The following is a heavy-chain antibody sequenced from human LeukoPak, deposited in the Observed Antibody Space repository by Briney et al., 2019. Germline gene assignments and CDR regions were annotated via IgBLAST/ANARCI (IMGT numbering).Heavy chain of an antibody. D-gene: IGHD3-22*01. V-gene: IGHV1-18*01. CDR3: ARDSYYDSSGYKPFDY. J-gene: IGHJ4*02. CDR2: ISAYNGNT. CDR1: GYTFTSYG. Sequence: ASVKVSCKASGYTFTSYGISWVRQAPGQGLEWMGWISAYNGNTNYAQKLQGRVTTTTDTSTSTAYMELRSLRSDDTAVYYCARDSYYDSSGYKPFDYWGQGTLVTVSS.